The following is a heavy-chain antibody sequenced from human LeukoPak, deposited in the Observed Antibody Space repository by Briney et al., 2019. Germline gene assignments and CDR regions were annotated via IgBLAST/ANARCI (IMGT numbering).Heavy chain of an antibody. D-gene: IGHD3-10*01. CDR3: AKALYGSGSYYNLVNWFDP. CDR1: GFTFSSYG. CDR2: IRHDGNDN. Sequence: GGSLRLSCATSGFTFSSYGMHWVRQAPGKGLQWVAFIRHDGNDNYYVDSEKGRFTISRDNSKNTLYLQMGSLRVEATAVYYCAKALYGSGSYYNLVNWFDPWGQGTLVTVSS. V-gene: IGHV3-30*02. J-gene: IGHJ5*02.